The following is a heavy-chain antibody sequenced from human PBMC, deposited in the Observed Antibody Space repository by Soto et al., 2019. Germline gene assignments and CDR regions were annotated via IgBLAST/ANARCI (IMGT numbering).Heavy chain of an antibody. V-gene: IGHV4-30-4*01. D-gene: IGHD3-10*01. CDR2: SFYSGIT. J-gene: IGHJ6*02. Sequence: QVQLQESGPRLVKPLQTLSLTCTVSGDSINSGDYYWSWIRQPPGRGLEWVGDSFYSGITDYNPSLKSRMSMDTPKNQSSRRLTSVTAADTAVYFCARWSGVGVAGMDVWGQGTTVSVSS. CDR3: ARWSGVGVAGMDV. CDR1: GDSINSGDYY.